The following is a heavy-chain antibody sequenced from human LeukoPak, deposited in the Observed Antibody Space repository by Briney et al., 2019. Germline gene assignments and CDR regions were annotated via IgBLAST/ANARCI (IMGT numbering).Heavy chain of an antibody. Sequence: GGSLRLSCVASGFTFNNAWMSGVRQAPGKGLEWVGRVKSQTSGGTTDYAAPVKGRFTIPRDDSKNTLYPQMNSLKTEDTAVYYCSTDRRFGEFYFDYWGQGTLVTVSS. CDR1: GFTFNNAW. D-gene: IGHD3-10*01. CDR3: STDRRFGEFYFDY. CDR2: VKSQTSGGTT. J-gene: IGHJ4*02. V-gene: IGHV3-15*01.